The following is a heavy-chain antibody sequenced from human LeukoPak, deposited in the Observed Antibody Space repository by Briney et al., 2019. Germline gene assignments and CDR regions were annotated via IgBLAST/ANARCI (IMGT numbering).Heavy chain of an antibody. D-gene: IGHD3-10*01. J-gene: IGHJ4*02. CDR1: GGSISSYY. CDR3: ARTNYGSGSYGY. CDR2: INHSGST. Sequence: SETLSLTCTVSGGSISSYYWSWIRQPPGKGLEWIGEINHSGSTNYNPSLKSRVTISVDTSKNQFSLKLSSVTAADTAVYYCARTNYGSGSYGYWGQGTLVTVSS. V-gene: IGHV4-34*01.